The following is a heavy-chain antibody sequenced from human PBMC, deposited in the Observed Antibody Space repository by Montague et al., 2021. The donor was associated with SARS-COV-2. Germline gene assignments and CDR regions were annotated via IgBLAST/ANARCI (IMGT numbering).Heavy chain of an antibody. V-gene: IGHV4-59*08. CDR1: GGAVRRCRSE. J-gene: IGHJ4*02. D-gene: IGHD3-10*01. Sequence: SETLSLTCTVSGGAVRRCRSEGHTPEPQSPLKFVWCLYFNKSTNYNPSLKSRVTISVDTSKNQFSLKLSSVTAADTAVYYCSRHKKILWFGELLFDYWGQGTLVTVSS. CDR2: LYFNKST. CDR3: SRHKKILWFGELLFDY.